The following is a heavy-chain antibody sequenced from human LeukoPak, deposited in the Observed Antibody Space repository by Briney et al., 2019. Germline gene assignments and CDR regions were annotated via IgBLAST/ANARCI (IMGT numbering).Heavy chain of an antibody. J-gene: IGHJ4*02. V-gene: IGHV1-46*01. CDR1: GYTFTSYY. CDR3: ARSGTIQPFSSSYFDY. Sequence: GASVKVSCKASGYTFTSYYMHWVRQAPGQGLEWMGIINPSGDSTSYAQKFQGRVTMTRDTSTSTVYMELSSLRSEDTAVYYCARSGTIQPFSSSYFDYWGQGTLVTVSS. D-gene: IGHD5-18*01. CDR2: INPSGDST.